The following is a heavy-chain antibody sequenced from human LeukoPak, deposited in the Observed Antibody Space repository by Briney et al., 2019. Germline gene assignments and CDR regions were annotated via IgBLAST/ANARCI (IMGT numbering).Heavy chain of an antibody. CDR2: ISSSGSTI. CDR3: ARGHPYYYDSSGSIDY. D-gene: IGHD3-22*01. V-gene: IGHV3-11*01. CDR1: GFTFSDYY. J-gene: IGHJ4*02. Sequence: GGSLRLSCAASGFTFSDYYMSWIRQAPGKGLEWVSYISSSGSTIYYADSVKGRFTISRDNAKNSLYLQMKSLRAEDTAVYYCARGHPYYYDSSGSIDYWGQGTLVTVSS.